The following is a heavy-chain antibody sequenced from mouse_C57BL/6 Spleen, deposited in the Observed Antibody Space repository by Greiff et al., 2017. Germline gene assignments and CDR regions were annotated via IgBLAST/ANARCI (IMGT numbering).Heavy chain of an antibody. Sequence: EVQVVESGGGLVKPGGSLKLSCAASGFTFSSYAMSWVRQTPEKRLEWVATISDGGSYTYYPDNVKGRFTISRDNAKNNLYLQMSHLKSEDTAMYYCAKITEVAYWGQGTLVTVSA. CDR2: ISDGGSYT. CDR1: GFTFSSYA. J-gene: IGHJ3*01. D-gene: IGHD1-1*01. V-gene: IGHV5-4*01. CDR3: AKITEVAY.